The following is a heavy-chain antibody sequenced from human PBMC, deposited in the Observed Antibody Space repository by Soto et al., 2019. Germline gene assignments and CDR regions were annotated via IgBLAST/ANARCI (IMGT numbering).Heavy chain of an antibody. D-gene: IGHD3-22*01. CDR3: ARGWGYDSNDYYYAY. Sequence: QVQLVQSGAEVRKPGSSVKVSCKASGGTFSRHAISWVRQAPGHGLEWMGGIIPIFGTANHAQKFQGRVTIIADESTSTVYMELGSLRSEDTAMYYCARGWGYDSNDYYYAYWGQGTLVIVSS. CDR2: IIPIFGTA. CDR1: GGTFSRHA. J-gene: IGHJ4*02. V-gene: IGHV1-69*01.